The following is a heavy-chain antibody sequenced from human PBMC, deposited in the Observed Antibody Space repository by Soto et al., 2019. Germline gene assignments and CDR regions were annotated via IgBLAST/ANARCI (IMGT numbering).Heavy chain of an antibody. CDR1: GGSISSSSYY. J-gene: IGHJ6*02. CDR3: ASHPPSSGWYGYYYGMDV. CDR2: IYYSGST. D-gene: IGHD6-19*01. Sequence: QLQLQESGPGLVKPSETLSLTCTVSGGSISSSSYYWGWIRQPPGKGLEWIGSIYYSGSTYYNPSLKSRVTISVDTSKNQFSLKLSSVTAADTAVYYCASHPPSSGWYGYYYGMDVWGQGTTVTVSS. V-gene: IGHV4-39*01.